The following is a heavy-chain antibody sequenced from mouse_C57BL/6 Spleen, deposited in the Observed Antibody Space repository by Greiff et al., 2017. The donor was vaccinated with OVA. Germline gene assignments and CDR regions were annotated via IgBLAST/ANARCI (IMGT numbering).Heavy chain of an antibody. CDR1: GFTFSSSA. CDR2: ISAGGSYT. D-gene: IGHD1-1*01. Sequence: EVQGVESGGGLVKPGGSLKLSCAASGFTFSSSAMSWVRQTPEQRLEWVATISAGGSYTYYPDNVKGRFPLSRDNATNNLYLQMGHLKSEDTAMYYCAGDKAHYYGSSGGWYFDVWGTGTTVTVSS. J-gene: IGHJ1*03. CDR3: AGDKAHYYGSSGGWYFDV. V-gene: IGHV5-4*01.